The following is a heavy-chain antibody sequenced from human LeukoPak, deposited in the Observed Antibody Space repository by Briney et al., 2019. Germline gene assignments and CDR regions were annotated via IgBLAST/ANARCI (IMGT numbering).Heavy chain of an antibody. CDR2: IYYSGSA. CDR1: GGSISSDSYY. Sequence: SETLSLTCTVSGGSISSDSYYWAWIRQPPGKGLEWIASIYYSGSAYYNPSLKSRVTISVDTSRNQFSLKLSSVTAADTAVYYCASLAVAGLSEGYWGQGTLVIVSS. J-gene: IGHJ4*02. V-gene: IGHV4-39*01. D-gene: IGHD6-19*01. CDR3: ASLAVAGLSEGY.